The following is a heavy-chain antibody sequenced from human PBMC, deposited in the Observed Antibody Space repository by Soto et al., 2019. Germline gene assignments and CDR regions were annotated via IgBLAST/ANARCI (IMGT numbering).Heavy chain of an antibody. J-gene: IGHJ5*02. CDR3: ARFYGFDP. CDR2: LNHSGST. V-gene: IGHV4-34*01. CDR1: GGSFSGYY. Sequence: SETLSLTCAVYGGSFSGYYWSWIRQPPGKGLEWIGELNHSGSTNYNPSLKSRVTISVDTSKNQFSLKLSSVTAADTAVYYCARFYGFDPWGQGTLVTVSS. D-gene: IGHD3-10*01.